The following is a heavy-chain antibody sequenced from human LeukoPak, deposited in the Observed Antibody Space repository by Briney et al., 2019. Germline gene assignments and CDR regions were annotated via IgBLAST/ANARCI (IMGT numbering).Heavy chain of an antibody. Sequence: GGSLRLSCEASGFPFSSYWMHWVRQVPGKGLLWVSRINSDGSATIYADSVGGRFTISRDNAKNTLYLQMSGLRVEDTAVYHCASDSPYYGMDVWGQGTTVTVSS. J-gene: IGHJ6*02. CDR2: INSDGSAT. CDR1: GFPFSSYW. V-gene: IGHV3-74*01. CDR3: ASDSPYYGMDV.